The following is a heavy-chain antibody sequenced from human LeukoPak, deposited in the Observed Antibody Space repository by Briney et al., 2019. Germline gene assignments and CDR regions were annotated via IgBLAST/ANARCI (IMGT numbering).Heavy chain of an antibody. V-gene: IGHV1-2*02. CDR2: INPNIGGT. J-gene: IGHJ5*02. Sequence: ASVKVSCKASGYTFTGYYMHWVRQAPGQGLEWMGWINPNIGGTNYAQKFQDRVAMTRDTSISTAYMELSSLRSDDTAVYYCAREGPLRLPYFDPWSQGTLVTVSS. CDR1: GYTFTGYY. CDR3: AREGPLRLPYFDP. D-gene: IGHD4-17*01.